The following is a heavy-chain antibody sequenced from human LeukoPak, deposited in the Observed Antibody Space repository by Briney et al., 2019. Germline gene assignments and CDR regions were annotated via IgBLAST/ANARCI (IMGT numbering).Heavy chain of an antibody. CDR2: LTLNSGGT. J-gene: IGHJ4*02. CDR3: ARLIGRQNYYDSSGYLDY. D-gene: IGHD3-22*01. CDR1: GYTSTANS. V-gene: IGHV1-2*02. Sequence: ASVKVSCKASGYTSTANSCNGGRKPPEQGLGWKEWLTLNSGGTSNAQKFQGRVTMTRDTSISTAYMELSRLRSDDTAVYYCARLIGRQNYYDSSGYLDYWGQGTLVSVSS.